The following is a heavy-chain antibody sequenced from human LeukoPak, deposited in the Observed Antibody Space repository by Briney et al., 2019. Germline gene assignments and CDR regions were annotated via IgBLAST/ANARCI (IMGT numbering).Heavy chain of an antibody. CDR1: GYTFTSYG. Sequence: ASVKVSCKASGYTFTSYGISWVRQAPGQGLEWMGWISAYSGNTNYAQKLQGRVTMTTDTSTSTAYMELRSLRSDDTAVYYCARDPLAYCGGDCRFNGMDVWGQGTTVTVSS. CDR3: ARDPLAYCGGDCRFNGMDV. D-gene: IGHD2-21*02. CDR2: ISAYSGNT. J-gene: IGHJ6*02. V-gene: IGHV1-18*01.